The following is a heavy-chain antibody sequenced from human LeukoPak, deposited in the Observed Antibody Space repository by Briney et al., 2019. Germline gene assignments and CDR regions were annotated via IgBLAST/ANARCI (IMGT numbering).Heavy chain of an antibody. V-gene: IGHV4-59*01. CDR3: ARDRPGSRGSSRTKDAFDI. CDR1: GGSISSYY. D-gene: IGHD1-26*01. Sequence: SETLSLTCTVSGGSISSYYWSWIRQPPGKGLEWIGYIYYSGSTNYNPSLKSRVTISVDTSKNQFSLKVSSVTAADTAVYYCARDRPGSRGSSRTKDAFDIWGQGTMVTVSS. CDR2: IYYSGST. J-gene: IGHJ3*02.